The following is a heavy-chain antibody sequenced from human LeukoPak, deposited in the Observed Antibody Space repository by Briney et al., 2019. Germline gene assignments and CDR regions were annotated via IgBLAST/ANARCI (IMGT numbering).Heavy chain of an antibody. J-gene: IGHJ4*02. CDR3: AKARLSTGWAYNDY. CDR1: GFTFVNYA. CDR2: AVGNGGTT. D-gene: IGHD6-19*01. V-gene: IGHV3-23*01. Sequence: GGSLRLSCAASGFTFVNYAMSWVRQAPGKGLEWVSAAVGNGGTTFYADSVKGRFTISRDNSKKMVYLQIYSLRAEDTAVYYCAKARLSTGWAYNDYWGPGTLVTVSS.